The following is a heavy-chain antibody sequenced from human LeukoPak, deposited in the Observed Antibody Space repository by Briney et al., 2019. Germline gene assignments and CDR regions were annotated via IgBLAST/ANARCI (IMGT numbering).Heavy chain of an antibody. V-gene: IGHV3-23*01. Sequence: GGSLRLSCAASGFTFSSYAMIWVRQAPGKGLEGVSAICGSGGSTYYAVSVKGRVTISRDNSKNTLYLQMNSLRAEDTAVYYCAKISEFWETCGGDCYADYWGQGTLVTVSS. CDR1: GFTFSSYA. CDR3: AKISEFWETCGGDCYADY. D-gene: IGHD2-21*01. J-gene: IGHJ4*02. CDR2: ICGSGGST.